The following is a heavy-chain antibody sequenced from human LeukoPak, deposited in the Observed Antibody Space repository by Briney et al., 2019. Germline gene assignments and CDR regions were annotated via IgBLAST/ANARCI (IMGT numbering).Heavy chain of an antibody. CDR3: ASQSLTGTTGWFDP. CDR2: IYYSGST. CDR1: GGSISSSSYY. V-gene: IGHV4-39*01. J-gene: IGHJ5*02. Sequence: PSETLSLTCTVSGGSISSSSYYWGWIRQPPGKGLEWIGSIYYSGSTYYNPSLKSRVTISVDTSKNQFSLKLSSVTAADTAVYYCASQSLTGTTGWFDPWGQGTLVTVSS. D-gene: IGHD1-7*01.